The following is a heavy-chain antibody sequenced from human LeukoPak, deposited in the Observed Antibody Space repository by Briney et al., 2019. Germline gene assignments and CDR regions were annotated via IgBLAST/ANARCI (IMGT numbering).Heavy chain of an antibody. CDR1: GGSISSYY. J-gene: IGHJ5*02. CDR3: AREREYYYGSGSYYRIKSRYNWFDP. V-gene: IGHV4-59*12. CDR2: IYYSGST. D-gene: IGHD3-10*01. Sequence: SETLSLTCTVSGGSISSYYWSWIRQPPGKGLEWIGYIYYSGSTNYNPSLKSRVTISVDTSKNQFSLKLSSVTAADTAVYYCAREREYYYGSGSYYRIKSRYNWFDPWGQGTLVTVSS.